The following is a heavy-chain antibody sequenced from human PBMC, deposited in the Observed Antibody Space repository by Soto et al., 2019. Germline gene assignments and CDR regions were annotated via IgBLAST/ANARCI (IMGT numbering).Heavy chain of an antibody. V-gene: IGHV3-33*01. Sequence: QVQLVESGGGVVQPGRSLRLSCAASGFTFSSYGMHWVRQAPGKGLEWVAVIWYDGSNKYYADSVKGRFTISRDNSKNTLYLQMNSLRAEDTAVYYCARAGGYYDSSGYYYFEYYFDYWGQGTLVTVSS. CDR1: GFTFSSYG. CDR2: IWYDGSNK. D-gene: IGHD3-22*01. J-gene: IGHJ4*02. CDR3: ARAGGYYDSSGYYYFEYYFDY.